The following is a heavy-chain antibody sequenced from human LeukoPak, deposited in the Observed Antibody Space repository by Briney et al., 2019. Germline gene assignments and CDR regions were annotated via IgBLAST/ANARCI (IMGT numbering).Heavy chain of an antibody. Sequence: SETLSLTCTVSGGSINSYYWRWIRQPAGKGLEWIGRIYTSGSTNYNPSLKSRITMSVDTSKNQFSLKPSSVTAADTAVYYCARYYYGSGSRNRNFDYWGQGTLVTASS. V-gene: IGHV4-4*07. CDR3: ARYYYGSGSRNRNFDY. D-gene: IGHD3-10*01. CDR1: GGSINSYY. CDR2: IYTSGST. J-gene: IGHJ4*02.